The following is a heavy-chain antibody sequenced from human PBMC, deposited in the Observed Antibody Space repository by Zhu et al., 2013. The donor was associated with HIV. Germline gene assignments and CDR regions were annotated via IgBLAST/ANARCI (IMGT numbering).Heavy chain of an antibody. V-gene: IGHV1-8*01. J-gene: IGHJ4*02. Sequence: VQLVQSGAEVKKPGASVKVSCKASGYTFTSYDINWVRQATGQGLEWMGWMSPNTGNTGYAQKFQGRVTMTRNTSITTAYMELNSLRSDDTAVYYCARSGPTAGSFDYWGQGTWSPSPQ. CDR1: GYTFTSYD. D-gene: IGHD1-1*01. CDR3: ARSGPTAGSFDY. CDR2: MSPNTGNT.